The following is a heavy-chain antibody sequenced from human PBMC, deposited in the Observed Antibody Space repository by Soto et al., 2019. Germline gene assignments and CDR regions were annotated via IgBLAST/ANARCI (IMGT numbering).Heavy chain of an antibody. V-gene: IGHV2-5*02. J-gene: IGHJ3*02. CDR3: AHRLGQSGSNWDSGAFDI. CDR1: GFSLSTGGVG. CDR2: IYWDDDK. D-gene: IGHD6-13*01. Sequence: QITLNESGPTLVKPTQILTLTCTFSGFSLSTGGVGVGWIRQPPGKALEWLGFIYWDDDKSYSPSLKSRLTISKDTSKSLVVLIMTNVDPMDTATYYCAHRLGQSGSNWDSGAFDIWGQGTMVTVSS.